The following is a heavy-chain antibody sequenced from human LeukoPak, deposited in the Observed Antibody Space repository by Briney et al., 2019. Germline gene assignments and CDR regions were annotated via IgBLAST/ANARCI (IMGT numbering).Heavy chain of an antibody. Sequence: SETLSLTCTVSGGSISSYYWSWIRQPPGKGLEWIGSIYHSGSTYYNPSLKSRVTISVDTSKNQFSLKLSSVTAADTAVYYCARDGALYGDPGWFDPWGQGTLVTVSS. D-gene: IGHD4-17*01. CDR1: GGSISSYY. CDR2: IYHSGST. J-gene: IGHJ5*02. CDR3: ARDGALYGDPGWFDP. V-gene: IGHV4-38-2*02.